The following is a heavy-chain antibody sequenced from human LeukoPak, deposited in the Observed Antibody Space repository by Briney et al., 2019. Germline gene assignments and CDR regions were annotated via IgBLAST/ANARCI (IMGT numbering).Heavy chain of an antibody. Sequence: PGASVKVSCKASGYTFTGYYMHWVRQAPGQGLEWMGWINPNSGGTNYAQKFQGRVTMTRDTSISTAYMELSRLRSDDTAVYYCARVRSIHTVVAFIWGQGTLVTVSS. V-gene: IGHV1-2*02. CDR2: INPNSGGT. CDR1: GYTFTGYY. J-gene: IGHJ4*02. CDR3: ARVRSIHTVVAFI.